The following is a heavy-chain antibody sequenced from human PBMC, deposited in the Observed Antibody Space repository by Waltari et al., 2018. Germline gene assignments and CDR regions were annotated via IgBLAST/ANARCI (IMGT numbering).Heavy chain of an antibody. Sequence: EVQLVQSGAEVKKPGESLRISCKASGYSFTSYWISWVRQVPGKGLDWLGGIGPADPYINFIPSFQGHITISADKSIATAYLQWVSLKASDTAMYYCARTWGQWLNFAASDYWGQGSLVTVSS. CDR3: ARTWGQWLNFAASDY. V-gene: IGHV5-10-1*03. CDR2: IGPADPYI. J-gene: IGHJ4*02. D-gene: IGHD6-19*01. CDR1: GYSFTSYW.